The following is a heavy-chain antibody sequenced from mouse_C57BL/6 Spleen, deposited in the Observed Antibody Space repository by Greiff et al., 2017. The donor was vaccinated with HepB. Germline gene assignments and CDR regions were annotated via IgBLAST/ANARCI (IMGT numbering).Heavy chain of an antibody. D-gene: IGHD2-4*01. CDR1: GFSLTSYG. V-gene: IGHV2-2*01. CDR3: ARSRDDYVAWFAY. J-gene: IGHJ3*01. CDR2: IWSGGST. Sequence: VKLMESGPGLVQPSQSLSITCTVSGFSLTSYGVHWVRQSPGKGLEWLGVIWSGGSTDYNAAFISRLSISKDNSKSQVFFKMNSLQADDTAIYYCARSRDDYVAWFAYWGQGTLVTVSA.